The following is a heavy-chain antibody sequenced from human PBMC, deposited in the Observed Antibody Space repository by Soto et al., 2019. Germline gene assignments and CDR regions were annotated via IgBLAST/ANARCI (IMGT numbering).Heavy chain of an antibody. Sequence: GASVKVSCKASGYTFTGYYMHWVRQAPGQGLEWMGIINPSGGSTSYAQKFQGRVTMTRDTSTSTVYMELSSLRSEDTAVYYCARDRVDTAMVANNAFDIWGQGTMVTVSS. V-gene: IGHV1-46*01. D-gene: IGHD5-18*01. J-gene: IGHJ3*02. CDR3: ARDRVDTAMVANNAFDI. CDR1: GYTFTGYY. CDR2: INPSGGST.